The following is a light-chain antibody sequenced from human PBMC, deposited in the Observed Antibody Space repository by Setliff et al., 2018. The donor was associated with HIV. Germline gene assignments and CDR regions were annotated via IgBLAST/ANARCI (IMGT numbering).Light chain of an antibody. CDR1: SSDIGTYNL. J-gene: IGLJ2*01. V-gene: IGLV2-23*01. CDR2: DDS. CDR3: CSYAGSATWV. Sequence: QCALTQPASVSGSPGQSITISCTGTSSDIGTYNLVSWYQQYPGKAPKLMIYDDSKRPSGLSNRFSGSKSGNTASLTISGLQAEDEADYYCCSYAGSATWVFGGGTKVTVL.